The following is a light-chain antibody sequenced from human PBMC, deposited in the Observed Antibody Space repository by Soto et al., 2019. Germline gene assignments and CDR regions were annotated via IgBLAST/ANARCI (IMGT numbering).Light chain of an antibody. V-gene: IGLV2-14*01. CDR2: EVT. J-gene: IGLJ2*01. CDR3: ASYTRSTTLV. Sequence: QSVLTQPASVSGSPGQSITISCTGTSSDIGAYTYVSWYQQHPGKAPELLISEVTNRPSGVSDRFSGSKSANTASLTISGLQPEDEGDYYCASYTRSTTLVFGGGTKLTVL. CDR1: SSDIGAYTY.